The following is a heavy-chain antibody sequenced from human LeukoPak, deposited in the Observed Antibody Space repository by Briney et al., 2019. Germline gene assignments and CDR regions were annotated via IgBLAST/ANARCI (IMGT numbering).Heavy chain of an antibody. Sequence: GESLKISCKGSGYSFTSYWIGWVRQMPGKGLEWMGIIYPGDSDTRYSPSFQGQVTISADKSISTAYLQWSSLKASDTAMYYCARRVYCSSTSISPRGYFDYWGQGTLVTVSS. J-gene: IGHJ4*02. V-gene: IGHV5-51*01. CDR3: ARRVYCSSTSISPRGYFDY. CDR1: GYSFTSYW. CDR2: IYPGDSDT. D-gene: IGHD2-2*01.